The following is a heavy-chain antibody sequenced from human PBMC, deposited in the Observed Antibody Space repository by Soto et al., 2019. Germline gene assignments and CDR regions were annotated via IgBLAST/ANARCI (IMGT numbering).Heavy chain of an antibody. Sequence: SETLSLTCTVSGGSISSGGYYWIWIRQHPGKGLEWIGYIYYSGSTYYNPSLKSRVTISVDTSKNQFSLKLISVTAADTAVYSCVRDLRGTKYYYDSSGLDYWGQGTLVTVSS. D-gene: IGHD3-22*01. J-gene: IGHJ4*02. CDR2: IYYSGST. V-gene: IGHV4-31*03. CDR3: VRDLRGTKYYYDSSGLDY. CDR1: GGSISSGGYY.